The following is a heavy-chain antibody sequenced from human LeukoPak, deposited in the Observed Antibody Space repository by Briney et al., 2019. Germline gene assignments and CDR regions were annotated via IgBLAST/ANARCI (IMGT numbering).Heavy chain of an antibody. CDR3: ATDYYDSSGYFLY. V-gene: IGHV1-24*01. J-gene: IGHJ4*02. Sequence: ASVKVSCKVSGYTLTELSTHWVRQAPGKGLEWMGGFDPEDGETIYAQKFQGRVTMTEDTSTDTAYMELSSLRSEDTAVYYCATDYYDSSGYFLYWGQGTLVTVSS. CDR2: FDPEDGET. CDR1: GYTLTELS. D-gene: IGHD3-22*01.